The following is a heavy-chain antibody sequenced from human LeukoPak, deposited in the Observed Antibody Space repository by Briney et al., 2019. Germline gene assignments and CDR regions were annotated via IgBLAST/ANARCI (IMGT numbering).Heavy chain of an antibody. D-gene: IGHD3-9*01. CDR1: GFSFTTYA. V-gene: IGHV3-23*01. CDR2: ISGNGVTT. Sequence: QSGGSLRLSCAASGFSFTTYAMSWVRQAPGKRLEWVSSISGNGVTTYYTDSVKGRFTISRDNSKNTLFLQMNSLRPEDTAVYFCAKGSKLLVITRDHYMDDWGKGTAVTISS. CDR3: AKGSKLLVITRDHYMDD. J-gene: IGHJ6*03.